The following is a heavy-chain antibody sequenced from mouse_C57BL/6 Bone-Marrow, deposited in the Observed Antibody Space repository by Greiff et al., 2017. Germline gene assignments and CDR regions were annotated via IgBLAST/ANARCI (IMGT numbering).Heavy chain of an antibody. J-gene: IGHJ2*01. CDR1: GYTFTSYW. D-gene: IGHD4-1*01. V-gene: IGHV1-55*01. CDR2: IYPGSGST. CDR3: ARYWAGVDY. Sequence: QVHVKQSGAELVKPGASVTMSCKASGYTFTSYWITWVKQRPGQGLEWIGDIYPGSGSTTYNEKFKGKATLTVDTSSSTAYMQLSSLTSEDSAVYYCARYWAGVDYWGQGTTLTVSS.